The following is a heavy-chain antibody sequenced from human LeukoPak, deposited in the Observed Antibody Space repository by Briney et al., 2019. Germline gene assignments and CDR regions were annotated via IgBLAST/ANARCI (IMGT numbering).Heavy chain of an antibody. D-gene: IGHD3-10*01. CDR2: LYYGGRT. CDR1: GGSISSSYY. J-gene: IGHJ4*02. CDR3: ARHGNHYYGSGGFDY. Sequence: SETLSLTCTVSGGSISSSYYWGWIRQHPGKGLDWIGSLYYGGRTNYNPSLRSRVTTSVDTSKNQFSLKLTSVTAADTAVYYCARHGNHYYGSGGFDYWGQETLVTVSS. V-gene: IGHV4-39*01.